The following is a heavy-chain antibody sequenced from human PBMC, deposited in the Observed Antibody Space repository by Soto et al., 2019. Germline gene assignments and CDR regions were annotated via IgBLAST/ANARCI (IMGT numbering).Heavy chain of an antibody. CDR1: GFTFSSYG. Sequence: LRLSCAASGFTFSSYGMHWVRQAPGKGLEWVAVISYDGSNKYYADSVKGRFTISRDNSKNTLYLQMNSLSAEDTAVYYCAKPDTAMAYDAFDIWGQGTMVTVSS. CDR2: ISYDGSNK. D-gene: IGHD5-18*01. J-gene: IGHJ3*02. V-gene: IGHV3-30*18. CDR3: AKPDTAMAYDAFDI.